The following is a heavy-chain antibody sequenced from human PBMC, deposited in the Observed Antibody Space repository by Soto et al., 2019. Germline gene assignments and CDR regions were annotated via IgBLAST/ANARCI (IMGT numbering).Heavy chain of an antibody. V-gene: IGHV1-18*01. Sequence: GASVKVSCKASGYTFTSYGTSWVRQAPGQGLEWMGWISAYNGNTNYAQKLQGRVTITTDKSTSTAYMELSSLRSEDTAVYYCAVAFPNYYGSGAPSPWGQGTLVTVSS. CDR1: GYTFTSYG. J-gene: IGHJ5*02. D-gene: IGHD3-10*01. CDR3: AVAFPNYYGSGAPSP. CDR2: ISAYNGNT.